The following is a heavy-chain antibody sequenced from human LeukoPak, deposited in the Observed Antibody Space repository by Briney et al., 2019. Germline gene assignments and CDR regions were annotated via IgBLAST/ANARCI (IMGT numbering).Heavy chain of an antibody. Sequence: SVKVSCKASGGTFSSYAISWVRQAPGQGLEWMGGIIPIFGTANYAQKFQGRVTMTRNTSTSTVYMELSSLRSEDTAVYYCARIRDGYNDAYDIWGQGTMVTVPS. CDR1: GGTFSSYA. V-gene: IGHV1-69*05. J-gene: IGHJ3*02. CDR2: IIPIFGTA. D-gene: IGHD5-24*01. CDR3: ARIRDGYNDAYDI.